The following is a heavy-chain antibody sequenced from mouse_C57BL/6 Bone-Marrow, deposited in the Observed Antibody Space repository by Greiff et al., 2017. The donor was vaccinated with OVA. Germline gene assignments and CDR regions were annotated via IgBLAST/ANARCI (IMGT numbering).Heavy chain of an antibody. D-gene: IGHD1-1*01. CDR2: IFPGSGST. Sequence: VQLQQSGPELVKPGASVKISCKASGYTFTDYYINWVKQRPGQGLEWIGWIFPGSGSTYYNEKFKGKATLTVDKSSSTAYMLLSSLTSEDSAVYFCARSGHYGSSYWYFDVWGTGTTVTVSS. CDR1: GYTFTDYY. CDR3: ARSGHYGSSYWYFDV. V-gene: IGHV1-75*01. J-gene: IGHJ1*03.